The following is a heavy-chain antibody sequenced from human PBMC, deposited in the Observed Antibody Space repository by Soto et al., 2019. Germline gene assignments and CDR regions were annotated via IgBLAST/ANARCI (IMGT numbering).Heavy chain of an antibody. CDR2: IYYSGST. CDR1: GGSISSYY. D-gene: IGHD3-9*01. J-gene: IGHJ5*02. Sequence: PSETLSLTCTVSGGSISSYYWSWIRQPPGKGLEWIGYIYYSGSTNYNPSLKSRVTISVDTSKNQFSLKLSSVTAADTAVYYCAREISYYDILTGWNWFDPWGQGTLVTVSS. CDR3: AREISYYDILTGWNWFDP. V-gene: IGHV4-59*01.